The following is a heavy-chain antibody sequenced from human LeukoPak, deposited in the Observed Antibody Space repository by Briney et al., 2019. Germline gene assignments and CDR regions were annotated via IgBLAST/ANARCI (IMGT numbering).Heavy chain of an antibody. CDR2: IYTAGNT. V-gene: IGHV3-53*01. CDR1: GFTFSSYW. D-gene: IGHD2-21*02. CDR3: ARDARLRGYFDC. Sequence: GGSLRLSCAASGFTFSSYWMSWVRQAPGKGLEWVSLIYTAGNTFYADSVKGRFTISRDNSTNTLYLQMNSLRAEDTALYYCARDARLRGYFDCWGQGTLVTVSS. J-gene: IGHJ4*02.